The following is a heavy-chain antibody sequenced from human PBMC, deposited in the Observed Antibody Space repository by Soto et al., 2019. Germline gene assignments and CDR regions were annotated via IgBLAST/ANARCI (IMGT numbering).Heavy chain of an antibody. CDR1: GYTFTSYG. Sequence: QVHLVQSGAEVKKPGASVKVSCKASGYTFTSYGFTWVRQATGQGLAWMGWISGSNGNTNYAQKLQGRITMTTDTSTGTSYMELRSLRSDDTAVYYCARVGDGFDYWGQGTLVTVSS. CDR2: ISGSNGNT. CDR3: ARVGDGFDY. V-gene: IGHV1-18*01. D-gene: IGHD1-26*01. J-gene: IGHJ4*02.